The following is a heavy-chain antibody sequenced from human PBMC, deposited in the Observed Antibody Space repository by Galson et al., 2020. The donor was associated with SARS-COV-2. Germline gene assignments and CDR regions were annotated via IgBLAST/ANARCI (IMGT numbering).Heavy chain of an antibody. D-gene: IGHD1-26*01. CDR3: ARESTLAPTYGMDV. Sequence: SETLSLTCTVSGGSISSYYWSWIRQPPGKGLEWIGYIYYSGSTNYNPSLKSRVTISVDTSKNQFSLKLSSVTAADTVVYYCARESTLAPTYGMDVWGQGTTVTVSS. V-gene: IGHV4-59*01. CDR1: GGSISSYY. CDR2: IYYSGST. J-gene: IGHJ6*02.